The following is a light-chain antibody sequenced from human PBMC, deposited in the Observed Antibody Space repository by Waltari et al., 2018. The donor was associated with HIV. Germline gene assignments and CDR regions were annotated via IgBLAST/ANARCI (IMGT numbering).Light chain of an antibody. J-gene: IGLJ2*01. V-gene: IGLV1-44*01. CDR3: STWDDSLKGHVV. CDR1: SPNIGSNT. Sequence: QSVLTQPPSPSGTPGQWLIISCSGTSPNIGSNTVNWYQQLPRTAPILPLYRNEERPSGVPDRFSGSKSGTSASLAISGLQSGDEADYYCSTWDDSLKGHVVFGGGTKLTVL. CDR2: RNE.